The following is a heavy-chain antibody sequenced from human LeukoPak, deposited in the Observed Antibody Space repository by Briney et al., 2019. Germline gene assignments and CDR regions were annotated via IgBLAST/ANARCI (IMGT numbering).Heavy chain of an antibody. CDR2: IYYTGST. CDR1: GGSISSSSYY. D-gene: IGHD3-10*01. CDR3: ARAGLYYYGSGSYYNFDY. Sequence: SETLSLTCTVSGGSISSSSYYWGWIRQPPGKGLEWVGNIYYTGSTYSNPSLKSRVTISVDTSKNQFSLKLSSVTAADTAVYYCARAGLYYYGSGSYYNFDYWGQGTLVTVSS. V-gene: IGHV4-39*01. J-gene: IGHJ4*02.